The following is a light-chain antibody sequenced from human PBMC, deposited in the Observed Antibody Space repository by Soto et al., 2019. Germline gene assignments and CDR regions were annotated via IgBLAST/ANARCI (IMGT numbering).Light chain of an antibody. CDR1: SSDVGGYNY. CDR3: SSYTSSSTYV. J-gene: IGLJ1*01. CDR2: EVS. Sequence: QSVLTQHASVSGSPGQSITISCTGTSSDVGGYNYVSWYQQHPGKAPKLMIYEVSNRPSGVSNRFSGSKSGNTAYLTISGLQAEDEADYYCSSYTSSSTYVFGTGTKVTVL. V-gene: IGLV2-14*01.